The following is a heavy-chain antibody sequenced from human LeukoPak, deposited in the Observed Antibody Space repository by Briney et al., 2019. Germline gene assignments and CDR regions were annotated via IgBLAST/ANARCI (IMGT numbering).Heavy chain of an antibody. D-gene: IGHD2-2*01. V-gene: IGHV4-61*02. J-gene: IGHJ4*02. CDR2: IDTSGST. CDR1: GGSIGSRSHY. CDR3: AGVIHAWYYFDY. Sequence: SETLSLTCTVSGGSIGSRSHYWSWIRQPAGKGLEWIGRIDTSGSTNYNPSLKSRVTISVDPSENQFSLRLSSVTAADTAVYYCAGVIHAWYYFDYWGQGILVTVSS.